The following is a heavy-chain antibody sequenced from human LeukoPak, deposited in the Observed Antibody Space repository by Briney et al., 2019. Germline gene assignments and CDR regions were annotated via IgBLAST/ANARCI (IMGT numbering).Heavy chain of an antibody. V-gene: IGHV3-30-3*01. CDR1: GFTFSSYA. CDR2: ISYDGSNK. J-gene: IGHJ4*02. CDR3: ARPPLYSGYDKLNDY. Sequence: GGSLRLSCAASGFTFSSYAMHWVRQAPGKGLEWVAVISYDGSNKYYADSVKGRFTISRDNSKNTLYLQMNSLRAEGTAVYYCARPPLYSGYDKLNDYWGQGTLVTVSS. D-gene: IGHD5-12*01.